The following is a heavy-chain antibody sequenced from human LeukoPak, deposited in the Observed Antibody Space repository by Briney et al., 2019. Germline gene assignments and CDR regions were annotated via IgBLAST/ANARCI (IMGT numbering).Heavy chain of an antibody. CDR2: IKYDGSNK. Sequence: GGSLRLSCAASGFTFSSYGMHWVRQAPGKGLEWVAFIKYDGSNKHNAESVKGRFTISRDNSKNTLYLQMNSLRAEDTAVYYCANPFWDGRQGYYGMDVWGQGTTVTVSS. J-gene: IGHJ6*02. CDR1: GFTFSSYG. CDR3: ANPFWDGRQGYYGMDV. V-gene: IGHV3-30*02. D-gene: IGHD3-16*01.